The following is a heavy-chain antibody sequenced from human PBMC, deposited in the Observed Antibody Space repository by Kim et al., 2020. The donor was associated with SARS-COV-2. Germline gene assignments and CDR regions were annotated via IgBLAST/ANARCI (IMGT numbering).Heavy chain of an antibody. CDR1: SGAFSSYY. Sequence: SETLSLTCSVSSGAFSSYYWTWIRQPPGKGLEWIGYILYSGSTNYNPSLKSRVTISVDTSKNQFSLMLSSVTPADTAVYYCARTQDYYDSGGYMYYFDY. D-gene: IGHD3-22*01. J-gene: IGHJ4*01. CDR2: ILYSGST. V-gene: IGHV4-59*08. CDR3: ARTQDYYDSGGYMYYFDY.